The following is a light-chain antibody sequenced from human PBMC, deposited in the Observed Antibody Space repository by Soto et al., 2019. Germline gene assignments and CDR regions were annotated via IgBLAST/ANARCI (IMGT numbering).Light chain of an antibody. CDR2: GSS. Sequence: EIVMTHYTATLSVSTGERATVSCRARQTVSRNLAWYQQKPGQAPRLLICGSSSRATGIPARFSGSWFGTEFTLTTTTLKSAHSPVDAFQHYNNRPLTF. CDR3: QHYNNRPLT. CDR1: QTVSRN. V-gene: IGKV3-15*01. J-gene: IGKJ5*01.